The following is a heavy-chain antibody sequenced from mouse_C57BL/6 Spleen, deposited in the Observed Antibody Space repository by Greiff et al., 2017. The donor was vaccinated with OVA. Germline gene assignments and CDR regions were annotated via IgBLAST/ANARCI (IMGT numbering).Heavy chain of an antibody. CDR2: IWRGGST. D-gene: IGHD2-2*01. Sequence: VQLQESGPGLVQPSQSLSITCTVSGFSLTSYGVHWVRQSPGKGLEWLGVIWRGGSTDYNAAFMSRLSITKDNSKSQVFFKMNSLQADDTAIYYCAKNKGLRDYAMDYWGQGTSVTVSS. J-gene: IGHJ4*01. CDR1: GFSLTSYG. V-gene: IGHV2-5*01. CDR3: AKNKGLRDYAMDY.